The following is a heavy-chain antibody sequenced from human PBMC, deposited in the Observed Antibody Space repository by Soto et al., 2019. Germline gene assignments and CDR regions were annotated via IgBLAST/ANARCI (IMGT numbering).Heavy chain of an antibody. D-gene: IGHD2-2*01. V-gene: IGHV3-23*01. J-gene: IGHJ4*02. CDR3: AKGGKGICSSTSCLYYFDY. CDR1: GFTFSSYA. CDR2: ISDSGST. Sequence: EVQVLESGGGLVQPGGSLRLSCAASGFTFSSYAMNWVRQAPRKGLECVSTISDSGSTYYADSVTGRFTVSRDNSKNTLHLQMNNLGAEVTAVYYCAKGGKGICSSTSCLYYFDYWAQGTLVIVSS.